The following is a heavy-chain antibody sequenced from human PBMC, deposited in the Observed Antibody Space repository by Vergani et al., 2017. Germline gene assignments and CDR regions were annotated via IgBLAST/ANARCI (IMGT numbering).Heavy chain of an antibody. Sequence: QVQLVESGGGVVQPGGSLRLSCAASGFTFSSYAMHWVRQAPGKGLEWVAVISYDGSNKYYADSVKGRFTISRDNSKNTLYLQMNSLRAEDTAVYYCAKDEGIQLWLGFDYGGQGTLVTVSS. V-gene: IGHV3-30*11. CDR3: AKDEGIQLWLGFDY. CDR1: GFTFSSYA. J-gene: IGHJ4*02. CDR2: ISYDGSNK. D-gene: IGHD5-18*01.